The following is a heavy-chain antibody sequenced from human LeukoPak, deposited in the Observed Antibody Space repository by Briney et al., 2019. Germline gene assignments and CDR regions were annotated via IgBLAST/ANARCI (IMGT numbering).Heavy chain of an antibody. V-gene: IGHV4-59*01. Sequence: PSETLSLTCTVSGGSISSYYWSWIRQPPGKGLEWIGYTYYSGSTNYNPSLKSRVTISVDTSKNQFSLKLSSVTAADTAVYYCARVRTGHNWFDPWGQGTLVTVSS. CDR3: ARVRTGHNWFDP. CDR2: TYYSGST. CDR1: GGSISSYY. J-gene: IGHJ5*02. D-gene: IGHD3/OR15-3a*01.